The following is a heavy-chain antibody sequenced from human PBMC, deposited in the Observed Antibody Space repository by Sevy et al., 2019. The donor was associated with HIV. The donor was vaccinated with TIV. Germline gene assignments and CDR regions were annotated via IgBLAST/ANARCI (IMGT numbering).Heavy chain of an antibody. J-gene: IGHJ3*02. CDR2: ISGPGSTT. CDR3: AKGDEPATDYGDYVPNAFDI. D-gene: IGHD4-17*01. V-gene: IGHV3-23*01. Sequence: GGSLRLSCAASGFTFSSYAMSWVRQAPGKGLEWVSSISGPGSTTYYADSVKGRFTISRDNSKNTLYLQMNSLRADDSAVYYCAKGDEPATDYGDYVPNAFDIWGQGTMVTVSS. CDR1: GFTFSSYA.